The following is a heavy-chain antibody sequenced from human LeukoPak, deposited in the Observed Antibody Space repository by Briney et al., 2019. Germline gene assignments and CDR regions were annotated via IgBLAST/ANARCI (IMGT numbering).Heavy chain of an antibody. V-gene: IGHV3-23*01. D-gene: IGHD3-22*01. CDR2: ISGSGGST. J-gene: IGHJ4*02. Sequence: TGGSLRLSCVASGFTFSTYGMSWVRQAPGKGLEWVSAISGSGGSTYYADSVKGRFTISRDNSKNTLYLQMNSLRAEDTAVYYCAKVRPDRRVTMIVVVKAYYFDYWGQGTLVTVSS. CDR1: GFTFSTYG. CDR3: AKVRPDRRVTMIVVVKAYYFDY.